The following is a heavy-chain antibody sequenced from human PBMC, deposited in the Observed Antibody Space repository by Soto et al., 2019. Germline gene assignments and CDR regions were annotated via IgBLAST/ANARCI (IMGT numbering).Heavy chain of an antibody. J-gene: IGHJ4*02. V-gene: IGHV1-3*01. Sequence: ASVKVSCKAFGYTFTSYAMHWVRQAPGQRLEWMGWINAGNGNTKYSQKFQGRVTITRDTSASTAYMELSSLRSGDTAVYYCARGSGPMIEWHWGQGTLVTVSS. CDR2: INAGNGNT. CDR1: GYTFTSYA. D-gene: IGHD3-22*01. CDR3: ARGSGPMIEWH.